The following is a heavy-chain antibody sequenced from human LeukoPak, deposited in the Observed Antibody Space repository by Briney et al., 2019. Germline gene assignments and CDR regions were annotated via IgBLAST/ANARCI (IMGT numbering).Heavy chain of an antibody. CDR3: AREGSYGQFDY. CDR1: GFTFSNYR. V-gene: IGHV3-74*01. Sequence: GGSLRFSCAASGFTFSNYRMHWVRQAPGKGLVWVSRINSDGSSTSYADSVKGRFTISRDNAKNTLYLQMNSLRAEDTAVYYCAREGSYGQFDYWGQGTLVTVSS. D-gene: IGHD5-18*01. CDR2: INSDGSST. J-gene: IGHJ4*02.